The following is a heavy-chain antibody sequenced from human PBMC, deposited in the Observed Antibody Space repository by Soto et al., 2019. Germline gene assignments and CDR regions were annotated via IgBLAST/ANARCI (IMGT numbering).Heavy chain of an antibody. CDR3: ARDREMAIQYYFDY. CDR2: ISYDGSNK. CDR1: GFTFSSYA. V-gene: IGHV3-30-3*01. J-gene: IGHJ4*02. D-gene: IGHD2-21*01. Sequence: GGSLRLSCAASGFTFSSYAMHWVRQAPGKGLEWVAVISYDGSNKYYADSVKGRFTISRDNSKNTLYLQMNSLRAEDTAVYYCARDREMAIQYYFDYWGQGTLVTVSS.